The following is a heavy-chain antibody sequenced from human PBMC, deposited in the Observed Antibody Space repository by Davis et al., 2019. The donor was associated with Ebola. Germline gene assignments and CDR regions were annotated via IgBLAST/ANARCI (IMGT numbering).Heavy chain of an antibody. CDR3: AVATVYYFDY. D-gene: IGHD5-12*01. V-gene: IGHV3-30*02. CDR2: IRYDGSNK. CDR1: GFTFSTYG. Sequence: PGGSLRLSCAVSGFTFSTYGIHWVRQAPGKGLEWVAFIRYDGSNKYYADSVKGRFTISRDNSKNTLYLQMNSLRAEDTAVYYCAVATVYYFDYWGQGTLVTVSS. J-gene: IGHJ4*02.